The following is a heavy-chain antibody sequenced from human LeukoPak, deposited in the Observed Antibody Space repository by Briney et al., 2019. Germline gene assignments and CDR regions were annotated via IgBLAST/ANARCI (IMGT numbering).Heavy chain of an antibody. CDR2: ISAYNGNT. V-gene: IGHV1-18*01. J-gene: IGHJ5*02. CDR1: GYTFTSYG. CDR3: ARGSHITMVRGVIITARNWFDP. Sequence: ASVKVSCKASGYTFTSYGISWVRQAPGQGLEWMGWISAYNGNTNYAQKLQGRVTMTTDTSTSTAYMELRSLRSDDTAVYYCARGSHITMVRGVIITARNWFDPWGQGTLVTVSS. D-gene: IGHD3-10*01.